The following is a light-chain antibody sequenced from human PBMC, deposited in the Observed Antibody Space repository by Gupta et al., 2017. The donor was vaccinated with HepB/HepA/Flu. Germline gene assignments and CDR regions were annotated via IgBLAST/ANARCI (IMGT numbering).Light chain of an antibody. J-gene: IGKJ4*02. Sequence: PSTLSASGGGRVTITWRASQSSSSYVNWYQQKTGKAPELLIYAASTLQTGIPARFSGSGSGTDFALTVSSLKPEDFATYYCQETYDSPRTFGEGTKVEIK. CDR2: AAS. V-gene: IGKV1-39*01. CDR3: QETYDSPRT. CDR1: QSSSSY.